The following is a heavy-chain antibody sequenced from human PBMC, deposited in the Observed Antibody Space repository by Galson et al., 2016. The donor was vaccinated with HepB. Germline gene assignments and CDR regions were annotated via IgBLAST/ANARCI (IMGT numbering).Heavy chain of an antibody. V-gene: IGHV3-9*01. CDR2: IGWNSGHV. J-gene: IGHJ4*02. CDR3: TKADTGGYGSGSIDY. CDR1: GFIFNDYA. Sequence: SLRLSCATSGFIFNDYAKHWVRQTPGKGLEWVSGIGWNSGHVGYAASVKGRFTISRDNARSSLSLQMNSLRPEDTAVYYCTKADTGGYGSGSIDYWGQGTLVTVSS. D-gene: IGHD3-10*01.